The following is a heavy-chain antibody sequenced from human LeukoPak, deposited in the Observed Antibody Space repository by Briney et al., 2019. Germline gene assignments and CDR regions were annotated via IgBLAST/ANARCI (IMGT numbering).Heavy chain of an antibody. V-gene: IGHV1-69*13. J-gene: IGHJ4*02. CDR1: GGTFSSYA. D-gene: IGHD2-2*01. CDR3: ARGENCSSTSCQLAKFDY. CDR2: IIPIFGTA. Sequence: ASVKVSCKASGGTFSSYAISWVRQAPGQGLEWMGGIIPIFGTANYAQKFQGRVTITADESTSTAYMELSSLRSEDTAVYYCARGENCSSTSCQLAKFDYWGQGTQVTVSS.